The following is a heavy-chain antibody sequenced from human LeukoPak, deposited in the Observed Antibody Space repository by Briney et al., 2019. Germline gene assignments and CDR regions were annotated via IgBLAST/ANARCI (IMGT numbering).Heavy chain of an antibody. V-gene: IGHV1-8*03. CDR2: MNPNSGNT. Sequence: GASVKVACKASGYTFTSYDINWVRQATGQGLEWMGWMNPNSGNTGYALKFQGRVTITRNTSISTAYMELNSLRSEDTAVYYCAIRPSCSSNSCYRDRPFDCWGQGTLVTVSS. CDR3: AIRPSCSSNSCYRDRPFDC. J-gene: IGHJ4*02. CDR1: GYTFTSYD. D-gene: IGHD2-2*02.